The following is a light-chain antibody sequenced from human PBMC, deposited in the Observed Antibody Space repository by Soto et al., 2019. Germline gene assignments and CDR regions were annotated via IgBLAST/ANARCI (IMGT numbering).Light chain of an antibody. Sequence: EIVMTQSPLSLPVTPGEPASISCRSSQSLLHSNGYDSLDWYLQKPGQSPQLLIYLGSNRASGVPAKFSGSGSCKDFTLKISRVEADDVGVYYCMQALQSPPTFGQGTKVEIK. CDR1: QSLLHSNGYDS. J-gene: IGKJ1*01. CDR2: LGS. CDR3: MQALQSPPT. V-gene: IGKV2-28*01.